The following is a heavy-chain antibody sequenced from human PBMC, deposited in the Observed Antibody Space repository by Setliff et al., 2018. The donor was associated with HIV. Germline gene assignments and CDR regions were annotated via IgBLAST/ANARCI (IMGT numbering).Heavy chain of an antibody. CDR1: GYSISSDYY. D-gene: IGHD2-21*01. V-gene: IGHV4-38-2*01. Sequence: SETLSLTCGVSGYSISSDYYWGWIRQPPGTVLEWIGSFYHSTTYYNPSLKSRVTISVDTSKNQFSLQLISVTAADTAVYYCARYCGNSFWFDPWGQGTLVTVSS. CDR3: ARYCGNSFWFDP. CDR2: FYHSTT. J-gene: IGHJ5*02.